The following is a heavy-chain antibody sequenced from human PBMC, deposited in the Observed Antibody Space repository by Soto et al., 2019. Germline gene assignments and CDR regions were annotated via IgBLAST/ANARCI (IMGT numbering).Heavy chain of an antibody. CDR2: ISGSGGST. V-gene: IGHV3-23*01. CDR1: GFTFSSYA. J-gene: IGHJ4*02. D-gene: IGHD3-16*02. Sequence: GGSLRLSCAASGFTFSSYAMSWIRQAPGKGLEWVSAISGSGGSTYYADSVKGRFTISRDNSKNTLYLQMNSLRAEDTAVYYCAKDGRLHLGELSLLDYWGQGTLVTVSS. CDR3: AKDGRLHLGELSLLDY.